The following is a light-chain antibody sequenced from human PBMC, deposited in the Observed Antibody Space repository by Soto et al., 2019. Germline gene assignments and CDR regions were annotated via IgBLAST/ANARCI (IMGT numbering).Light chain of an antibody. CDR2: DAY. J-gene: IGKJ4*01. V-gene: IGKV3-11*01. Sequence: ETVLTQSPATLSLSPGERATLSCRASQSVSSYLAWYQQKPGQAPRLLIYDAYNRASGIPARFSGSGSGTDFTLTISSLEPEDFAVYYCQQRQNWPPLTFGGGTRVEIK. CDR1: QSVSSY. CDR3: QQRQNWPPLT.